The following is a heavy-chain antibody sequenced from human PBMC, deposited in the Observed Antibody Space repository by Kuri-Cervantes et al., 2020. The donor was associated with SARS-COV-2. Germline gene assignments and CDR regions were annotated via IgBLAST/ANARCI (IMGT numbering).Heavy chain of an antibody. CDR2: ISGSGNTV. Sequence: GESLKIYCIASGFTFSPYGMHWVRQAPGKGLEWVSYISGSGNTVYYADSVKGRFTISRDNAKNSLYLQMNSLRAEDTAVYFCARDTPYCSSNTCSDFWGQGTLVTVSS. J-gene: IGHJ4*02. CDR3: ARDTPYCSSNTCSDF. D-gene: IGHD2-2*01. CDR1: GFTFSPYG. V-gene: IGHV3-48*04.